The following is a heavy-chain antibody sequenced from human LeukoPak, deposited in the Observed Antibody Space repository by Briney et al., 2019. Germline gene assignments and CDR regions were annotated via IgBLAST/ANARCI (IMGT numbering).Heavy chain of an antibody. J-gene: IGHJ4*02. CDR1: GGSFSGYY. D-gene: IGHD3-10*01. Sequence: KPSETLSLTCAVYGGSFSGYYRSWIRQPPGKGLEWIGEINHSGSTNYNPSLKGRVTISVDTSKNQFSLKLSSVTAADTAVYYCARAYYYGSRSEFDYWGQGTLVTVSS. CDR2: INHSGST. CDR3: ARAYYYGSRSEFDY. V-gene: IGHV4-34*01.